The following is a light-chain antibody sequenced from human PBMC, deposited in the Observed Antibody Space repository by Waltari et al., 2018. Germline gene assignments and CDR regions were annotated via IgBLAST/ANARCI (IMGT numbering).Light chain of an antibody. Sequence: DIQMTQSPSTLSPSVGDTDTITCRARQSISDYLACYQQKPGKAPKLLIYDASTLKNGVPSRFSGSVSGTEFTLTISSLQPDDFATYYCQHYSGFSSRTFGQGTKVDIK. V-gene: IGKV1-5*01. CDR2: DAS. J-gene: IGKJ1*01. CDR3: QHYSGFSSRT. CDR1: QSISDY.